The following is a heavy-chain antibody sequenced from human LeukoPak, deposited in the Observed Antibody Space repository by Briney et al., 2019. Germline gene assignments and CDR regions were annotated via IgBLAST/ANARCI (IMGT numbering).Heavy chain of an antibody. D-gene: IGHD3-10*01. V-gene: IGHV4-30-2*01. CDR1: GGSISSGAYY. CDR2: INHSGST. CDR3: ARGDFYGSGSYNVY. J-gene: IGHJ4*02. Sequence: SSETLSLTCTVSGGSISSGAYYWSWIRQPPGKGLEWIGHINHSGSTYYNPSLKSRVTISTDRSQNQFSLKLTSVTAADTAVYYCARGDFYGSGSYNVYWGQGTLVTVSS.